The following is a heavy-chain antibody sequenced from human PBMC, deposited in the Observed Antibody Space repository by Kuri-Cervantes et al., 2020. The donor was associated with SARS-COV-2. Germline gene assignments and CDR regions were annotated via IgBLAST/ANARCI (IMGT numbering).Heavy chain of an antibody. CDR1: GGSISSSSYY. J-gene: IGHJ4*02. D-gene: IGHD3-3*01. Sequence: GSLRLSCTVSGGSISSSSYYWGWIRQPPGKGLEWIGSIYHSGSTYYNPSLKSRVTISVDTSKNQFSLKLSSVTAADTAVYYCAREPPFWSGYWHRDYWGQGTLVTVSS. CDR3: AREPPFWSGYWHRDY. CDR2: IYHSGST. V-gene: IGHV4-39*07.